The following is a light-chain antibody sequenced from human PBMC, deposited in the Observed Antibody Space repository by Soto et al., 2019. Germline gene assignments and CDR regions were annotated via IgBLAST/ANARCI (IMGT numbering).Light chain of an antibody. CDR3: SSYTTSSTPYV. CDR1: SSDVGGYNY. J-gene: IGLJ1*01. Sequence: QSVLAQPASVSGSPGQSITISCTGTSSDVGGYNYVSWYQQHPGKAPKLMIYEASTRPSGVSNRFSGSKSGNTASLTISGLQAEDEADYYCSSYTTSSTPYVFGIGTKV. CDR2: EAS. V-gene: IGLV2-14*01.